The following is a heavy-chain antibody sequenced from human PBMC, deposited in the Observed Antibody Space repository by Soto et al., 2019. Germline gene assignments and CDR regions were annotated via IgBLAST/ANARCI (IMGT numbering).Heavy chain of an antibody. CDR3: TRGGPFSSGWYADN. V-gene: IGHV3-53*01. CDR2: IYTGGGT. D-gene: IGHD6-19*01. CDR1: GLTVSSNY. J-gene: IGHJ4*02. Sequence: EVQLVESGGGLIQPGGSLRLSCAASGLTVSSNYMNWVRQAPGKGLEWVSLIYTGGGTYYADSVKGRFTVSRDNTKKSVYLQMNSLRVEDTAVYYCTRGGPFSSGWYADNWGQGTLVSVSS.